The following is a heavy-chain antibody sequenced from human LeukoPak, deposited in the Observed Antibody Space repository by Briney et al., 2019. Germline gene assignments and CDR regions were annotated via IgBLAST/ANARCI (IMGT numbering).Heavy chain of an antibody. V-gene: IGHV3-30*18. CDR3: AKVDRGLELRAPPVY. CDR1: GFTFSSYG. J-gene: IGHJ4*02. CDR2: ISYDGSNK. Sequence: GGSLRLSCAASGFTFSSYGMHWVRQAPGKGLEWVSVISYDGSNKYYADSVKGRFTISRDNSKNTLYLQMNSLRAEDTAVYYCAKVDRGLELRAPPVYWSQGTLVTVSS. D-gene: IGHD1-7*01.